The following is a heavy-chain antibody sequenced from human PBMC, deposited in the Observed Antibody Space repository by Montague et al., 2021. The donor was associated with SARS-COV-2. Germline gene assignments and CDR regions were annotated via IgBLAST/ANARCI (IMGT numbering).Heavy chain of an antibody. CDR2: ISGSGGTT. J-gene: IGHJ3*02. V-gene: IGHV3-23*01. Sequence: SLRLSCAASGLTFSNYAMSWVRQAPGKGPECVSGISGSGGTTYYADSVKGRFTISRDNSKNTLYLQMNGLRAEDTAVYCCANPKGAFDIWGQGTMVTVSS. CDR3: ANPKGAFDI. CDR1: GLTFSNYA.